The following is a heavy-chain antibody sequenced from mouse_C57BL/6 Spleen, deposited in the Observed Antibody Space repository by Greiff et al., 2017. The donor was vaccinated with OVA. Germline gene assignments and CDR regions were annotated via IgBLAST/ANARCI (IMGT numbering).Heavy chain of an antibody. CDR3: TRWVLRSPYAMDY. D-gene: IGHD1-1*01. V-gene: IGHV1-15*01. J-gene: IGHJ4*01. Sequence: QVHVKQSGAELVRPGASVTLSCKASGYTFTDYEMHWVKQTPVHGLEWIGAIDPETGGTAYNQKFKGKAILTADKSSSTAYMELRSLTSEDSAVYYCTRWVLRSPYAMDYWGQGTSVTVSS. CDR2: IDPETGGT. CDR1: GYTFTDYE.